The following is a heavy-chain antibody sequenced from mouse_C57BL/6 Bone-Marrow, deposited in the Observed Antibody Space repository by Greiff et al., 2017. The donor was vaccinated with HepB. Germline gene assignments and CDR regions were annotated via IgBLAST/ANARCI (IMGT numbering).Heavy chain of an antibody. Sequence: QVQLQQPGAELVRPGSSVKLSCKASGYTFTSYWMHWVKQRPIQGLEWIGNIDPSDSETHYNQKFKDKATLTVDKSSSTAYMQLSSLTAEDSAVYYYAPYEYDVGFAYWGQGTLVTVSA. V-gene: IGHV1-52*01. D-gene: IGHD2-4*01. CDR3: APYEYDVGFAY. CDR1: GYTFTSYW. J-gene: IGHJ3*01. CDR2: IDPSDSET.